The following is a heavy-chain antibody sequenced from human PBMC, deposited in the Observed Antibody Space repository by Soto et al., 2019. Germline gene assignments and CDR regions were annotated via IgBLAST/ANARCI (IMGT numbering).Heavy chain of an antibody. Sequence: SETLSLTCTVSGGSISSSNYYWGWIRQPPGKGLEWIGSIYYSGSPYYNPSLNSRVTISVDTSKNQFSLKLSSVTAADTAVYYCARQVPAAIRLGWFDPWGQGTLVTVSS. D-gene: IGHD2-2*02. CDR2: IYYSGSP. CDR1: GGSISSSNYY. V-gene: IGHV4-39*01. CDR3: ARQVPAAIRLGWFDP. J-gene: IGHJ5*02.